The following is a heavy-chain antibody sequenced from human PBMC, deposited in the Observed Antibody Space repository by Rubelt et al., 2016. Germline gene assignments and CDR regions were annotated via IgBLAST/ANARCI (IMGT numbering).Heavy chain of an antibody. CDR1: SYS. CDR3: AREGNSSPPDWFDP. V-gene: IGHV3-48*04. Sequence: SYSMNWVRQAPGKGLEWIAYISSTSGTLSYADSVKGRFTISRDNAKNSLYLQMNSLRAEDTAVYYCAREGNSSPPDWFDPWGQGTLVTVSS. D-gene: IGHD6-13*01. J-gene: IGHJ5*02. CDR2: ISSTSGTL.